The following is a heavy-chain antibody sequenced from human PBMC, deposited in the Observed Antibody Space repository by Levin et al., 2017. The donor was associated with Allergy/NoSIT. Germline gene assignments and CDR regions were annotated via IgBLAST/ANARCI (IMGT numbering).Heavy chain of an antibody. D-gene: IGHD3-10*01. CDR2: IRSKAYGGTT. CDR3: TRDQPDYGSGSYFSTTLAYYYYYMDV. V-gene: IGHV3-49*03. CDR1: GFTFGDYA. J-gene: IGHJ6*03. Sequence: GGSLRLSCTASGFTFGDYAMSWFRQAPGKGLEWVGFIRSKAYGGTTEYAASVKGRFTISRDDSKSIAYLQMNSLKTEDTAVYYCTRDQPDYGSGSYFSTTLAYYYYYMDVWGKGTTVTVSS.